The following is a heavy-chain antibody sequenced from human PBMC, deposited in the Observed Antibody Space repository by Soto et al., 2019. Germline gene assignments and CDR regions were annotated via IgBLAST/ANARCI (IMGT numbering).Heavy chain of an antibody. CDR2: INAYNGNT. CDR1: GYTFTSYA. V-gene: IGHV1-18*01. D-gene: IGHD1-26*01. Sequence: ASVXVSCKASGYTFTSYAMHWVRQAPGQRLEWMGWINAYNGNTNYAQKLQGRVTMTTDTSTSTAYMELRSLRSDDTAVYYCARAYSGSYYSYYYGMDVWGQGTTVTVSS. J-gene: IGHJ6*02. CDR3: ARAYSGSYYSYYYGMDV.